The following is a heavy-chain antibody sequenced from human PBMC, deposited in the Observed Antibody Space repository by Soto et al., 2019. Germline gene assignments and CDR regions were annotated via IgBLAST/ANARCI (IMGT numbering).Heavy chain of an antibody. CDR2: LSGSGDSI. CDR3: AKVSSSWYAGFFDL. Sequence: EVQLLESGGGLVQPGRSLRLSCTASGFTFSSHAMTWVRQAPGKGLEWVSGLSGSGDSIYYADSVKGRFTIYRDNSMNTLYLQMNTLRVEDTAVYYCAKVSSSWYAGFFDLWGQGTLVTVSS. J-gene: IGHJ4*02. CDR1: GFTFSSHA. V-gene: IGHV3-23*01. D-gene: IGHD6-13*01.